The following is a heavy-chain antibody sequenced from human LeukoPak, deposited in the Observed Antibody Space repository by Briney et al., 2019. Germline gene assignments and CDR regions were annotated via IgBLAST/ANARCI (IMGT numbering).Heavy chain of an antibody. CDR2: ISGSGGST. J-gene: IGHJ6*02. D-gene: IGHD3-10*01. CDR1: GFTFSSYA. V-gene: IGHV3-23*01. CDR3: AKGGPMVSYYGMDV. Sequence: GGSLRLSCPASGFTFSSYAMSWVRQAPGKGLEWVAAISGSGGSTYYAHSLKGRFTISRDNSNNTLYQQMNSLRDEDTAVYYCAKGGPMVSYYGMDVWGQGTTVTVSS.